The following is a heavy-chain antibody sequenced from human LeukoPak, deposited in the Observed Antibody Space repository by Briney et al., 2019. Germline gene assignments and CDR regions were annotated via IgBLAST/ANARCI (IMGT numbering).Heavy chain of an antibody. CDR3: ARGKYYYDSTGYYPGGDY. V-gene: IGHV3-7*01. J-gene: IGHJ4*02. D-gene: IGHD3-22*01. CDR1: GFTFSSYW. CDR2: IKQDGSEK. Sequence: GGSLRLSCAASGFTFSSYWMSWVRQAPGKGLEWVANIKQDGSEKYYVDSMKGRFTIPRDNAKNSLYLQMNSLRAEDTAVYYCARGKYYYDSTGYYPGGDYWGQGTLVTVSS.